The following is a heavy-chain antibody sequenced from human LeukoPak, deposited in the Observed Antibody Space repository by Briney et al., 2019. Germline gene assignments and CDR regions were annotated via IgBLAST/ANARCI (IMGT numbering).Heavy chain of an antibody. V-gene: IGHV3-33*06. Sequence: GGSLRLSCAASGFTFNKYGMHWVRQAPGKGLEWVAVIWFDGSNKYYADSVKGRFTISRDNSKNTLYLQMNSLRAEDTAVYYCAKQGPNYGCHGFDYWGQGTLVNVSS. D-gene: IGHD3-10*01. CDR2: IWFDGSNK. J-gene: IGHJ4*02. CDR3: AKQGPNYGCHGFDY. CDR1: GFTFNKYG.